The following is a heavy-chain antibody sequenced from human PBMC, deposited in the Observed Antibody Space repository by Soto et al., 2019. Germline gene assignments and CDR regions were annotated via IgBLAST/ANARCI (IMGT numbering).Heavy chain of an antibody. CDR3: AKALDYGEYTFDH. CDR1: GFTFSSYG. CDR2: IWYDGNQK. V-gene: IGHV3-33*06. Sequence: GGSLRLSCVASGFTFSSYGMHWVRQAPGKGLEWVAVIWYDGNQKYFADSVKGRFTISRDNSKNNLYLQMNSLRAEDTAIYYCAKALDYGEYTFDHWGQGTLVNVSS. J-gene: IGHJ4*02. D-gene: IGHD4-17*01.